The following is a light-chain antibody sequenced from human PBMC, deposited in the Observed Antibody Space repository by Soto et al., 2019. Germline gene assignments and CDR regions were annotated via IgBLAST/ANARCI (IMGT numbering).Light chain of an antibody. V-gene: IGLV3-21*02. J-gene: IGLJ1*01. CDR2: ADS. CDR3: QVWDKGSDHYV. CDR1: NVGSKN. Sequence: SYELTQPPSVSVAPGQTARITCGGNNVGSKNVHWYQQKPGQAPVMVVYADSARPSGIPERFSGSNSGSTATLTISSVEAGDEADYYCQVWDKGSDHYVFGTGTKHTVL.